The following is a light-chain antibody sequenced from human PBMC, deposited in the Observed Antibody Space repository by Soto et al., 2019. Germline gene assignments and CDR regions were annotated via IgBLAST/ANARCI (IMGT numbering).Light chain of an antibody. CDR2: DVS. CDR1: SSDVGGYNY. V-gene: IGLV2-14*01. CDR3: SSYTSSSTAV. Sequence: QSVLAQPASVSRSPGQSITISCTGTSSDVGGYNYVSWYQQHPGKAPKLMIYDVSNRPSGVSNRFSGSKSGNTASLTISGLQAEDEADYYCSSYTSSSTAVFGGGTKVTVL. J-gene: IGLJ2*01.